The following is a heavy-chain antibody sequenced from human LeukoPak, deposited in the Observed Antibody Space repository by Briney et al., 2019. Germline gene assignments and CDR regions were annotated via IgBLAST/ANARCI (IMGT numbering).Heavy chain of an antibody. CDR1: GFTFSTYG. Sequence: PGRSLRLSCAASGFTFSTYGMHWVRQAPGKGLEWMGGFDPEDGESIYAQKFQGRVTMTEYTSTDTAYMELSSLTSEDTAVYYCATDLATVVIVTNYWGQGTLVTVSS. V-gene: IGHV1-24*01. CDR3: ATDLATVVIVTNY. J-gene: IGHJ4*02. CDR2: FDPEDGES. D-gene: IGHD4-23*01.